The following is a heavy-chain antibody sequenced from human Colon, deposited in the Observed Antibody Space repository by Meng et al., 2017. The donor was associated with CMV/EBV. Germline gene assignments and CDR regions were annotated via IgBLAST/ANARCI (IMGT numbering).Heavy chain of an antibody. J-gene: IGHJ6*02. CDR3: ARLGGVPAAPLL. Sequence: GESLKISCAASGFTVSSNYMSWVRQAPGKGLEWISIIYRGGPTYYAESVKGRFTISRDNAKNSLYLQMNSLRAEDTAAYYCARLGGVPAAPLLWGQGTTVTVSS. CDR2: IYRGGPT. V-gene: IGHV3-53*01. D-gene: IGHD2-2*01. CDR1: GFTVSSNY.